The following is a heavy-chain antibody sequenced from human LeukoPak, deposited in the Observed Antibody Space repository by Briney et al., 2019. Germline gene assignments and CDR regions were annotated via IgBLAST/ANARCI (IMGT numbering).Heavy chain of an antibody. V-gene: IGHV3-11*01. CDR3: ARSLSGYYEPFDY. CDR1: GFTFSDYY. Sequence: GGSLRLSCAASGFTFSDYYMSWIRQAPGKGLEWVSYISSSGSTIYYADPVKGRFTISRDNAKNSLYLQMNSLRAEDTAVYYCARSLSGYYEPFDYWGQGTPVTVSS. J-gene: IGHJ4*02. CDR2: ISSSGSTI. D-gene: IGHD3-22*01.